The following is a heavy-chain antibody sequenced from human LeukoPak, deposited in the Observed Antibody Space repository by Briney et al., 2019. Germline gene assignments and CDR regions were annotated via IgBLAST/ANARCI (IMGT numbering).Heavy chain of an antibody. CDR2: INCSGRT. Sequence: SETLSLTCTVSGGSISSYYCSWIRQPPGKGLEWIGYINCSGRTNYNPSLKSRVTISVDTSKNQFSLKLSSVTAADTAVYYCASFSWGSGSYNQEAIWSWFDPWGQGTLVTVSS. CDR1: GGSISSYY. V-gene: IGHV4-59*08. CDR3: ASFSWGSGSYNQEAIWSWFDP. J-gene: IGHJ5*02. D-gene: IGHD3-10*01.